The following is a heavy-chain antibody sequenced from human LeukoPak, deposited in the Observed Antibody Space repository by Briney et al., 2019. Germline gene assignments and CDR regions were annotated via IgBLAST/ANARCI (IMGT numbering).Heavy chain of an antibody. D-gene: IGHD2-8*01. CDR3: VRGAQGVSFDY. CDR1: GGSISSGSYY. CDR2: IYTSGNT. V-gene: IGHV4-61*02. Sequence: SETLSLTCTVSGGSISSGSYYWSWIRQPAGKGLVWIGRIYTSGNTNYNPSLKSRVTISVDMSKNQFSLRLDSVTAADTAVYYCVRGAQGVSFDYWGQGTLVTVSS. J-gene: IGHJ4*02.